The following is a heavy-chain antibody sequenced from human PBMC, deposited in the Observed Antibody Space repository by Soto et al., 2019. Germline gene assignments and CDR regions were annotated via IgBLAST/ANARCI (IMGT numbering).Heavy chain of an antibody. D-gene: IGHD4-4*01. CDR2: ISTGSTTI. J-gene: IGHJ4*02. V-gene: IGHV3-48*04. CDR3: ARDRYSNPKAFDY. CDR1: GFTFSSYA. Sequence: GGSLRLSCTASGFTFSSYAMNWVRQAPGKGLEWVSYISTGSTTIYYADSVKGRFTISRDNDKNSLYLQMSSLRTDDTAVYYCARDRYSNPKAFDYWGQGTLVTVSS.